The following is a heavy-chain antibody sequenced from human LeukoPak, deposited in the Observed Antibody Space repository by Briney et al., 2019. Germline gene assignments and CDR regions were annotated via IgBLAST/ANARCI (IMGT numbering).Heavy chain of an antibody. CDR2: ISLDGSPI. D-gene: IGHD2-21*02. V-gene: IGHV3-48*03. CDR1: GFTFSSYE. J-gene: IGHJ4*02. Sequence: GGSLRLSCAASGFTFSSYEMNWVRQAPGKGLEWIGYISLDGSPIYYAESVRGRFTISRDNAKNSLYLEMHSLRAEETAIYYCAREARNCGGDCLVYWGQGTLVTVSS. CDR3: AREARNCGGDCLVY.